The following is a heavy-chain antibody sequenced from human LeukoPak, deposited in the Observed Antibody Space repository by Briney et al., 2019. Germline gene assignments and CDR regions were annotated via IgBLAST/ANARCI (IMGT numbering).Heavy chain of an antibody. J-gene: IGHJ4*02. CDR1: GGSISSYY. Sequence: ASETLSLTCTVSGGSISSYYWSWLRQPPGKGLEWIGYIYYSGTTNYNPSLKSRVTISVDTSKNQFSLKLSSVTAADTAVYYCARGVYIAAAQYGYWGQGTLVTVSS. CDR2: IYYSGTT. V-gene: IGHV4-59*01. D-gene: IGHD6-13*01. CDR3: ARGVYIAAAQYGY.